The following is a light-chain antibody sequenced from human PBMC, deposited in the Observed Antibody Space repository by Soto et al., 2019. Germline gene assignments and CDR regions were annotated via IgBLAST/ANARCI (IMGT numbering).Light chain of an antibody. Sequence: DIQMTQSPSTLSASLGDRVTITCRASQSISTWLAWYQQKPGKAPKLLIYDASSLGSGVPSRFSGSGSGTDFTLTISSLQPDDFAAYYCQQYNSYSGTFGQGTKVEIK. V-gene: IGKV1-5*01. CDR2: DAS. CDR3: QQYNSYSGT. J-gene: IGKJ1*01. CDR1: QSISTW.